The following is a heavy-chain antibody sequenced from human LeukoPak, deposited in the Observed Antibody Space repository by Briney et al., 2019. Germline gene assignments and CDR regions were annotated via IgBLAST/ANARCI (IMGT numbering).Heavy chain of an antibody. D-gene: IGHD5-18*01. Sequence: GASVKVSCKASGYTFTSYGISWVRQAPGQGLEWMGRIIPILGIANYAQKFQGRVTITADKSTSTAYMELSSLRSEDTAVYYCARATTGYSYGQGRYFDLWGRGTLVTVSS. J-gene: IGHJ2*01. CDR3: ARATTGYSYGQGRYFDL. CDR2: IIPILGIA. V-gene: IGHV1-69*04. CDR1: GYTFTSYG.